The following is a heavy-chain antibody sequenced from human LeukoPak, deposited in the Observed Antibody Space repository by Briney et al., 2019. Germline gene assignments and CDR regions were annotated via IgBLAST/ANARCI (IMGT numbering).Heavy chain of an antibody. D-gene: IGHD1-1*01. CDR3: ARNVGSGLDY. J-gene: IGHJ4*02. CDR1: GYTFTTYY. V-gene: IGHV1-46*01. Sequence: GASVKVSCKASGYTFTTYYIHWVRQAPGQGLDWIGFINPSGGSTSYAQKFQGRVTMTRDTSTSTVYMELRSLRPEDTAVYYCARNVGSGLDYWGQGSLVTVSS. CDR2: INPSGGST.